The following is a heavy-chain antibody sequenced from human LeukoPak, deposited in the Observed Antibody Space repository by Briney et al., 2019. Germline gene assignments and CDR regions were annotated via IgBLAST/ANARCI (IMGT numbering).Heavy chain of an antibody. V-gene: IGHV5-51*01. D-gene: IGHD6-6*01. CDR2: IYPGDSDT. J-gene: IGHJ4*02. CDR3: ARSTSNIAARPFDY. Sequence: GESLKISCTGFGYSFTSYWISWVRQMPGKGLEWMGIIYPGDSDTKYSPSFQGQVTISADKSISTAYLQWSSLKASDTAMYYCARSTSNIAARPFDYWGQGTLVTVSS. CDR1: GYSFTSYW.